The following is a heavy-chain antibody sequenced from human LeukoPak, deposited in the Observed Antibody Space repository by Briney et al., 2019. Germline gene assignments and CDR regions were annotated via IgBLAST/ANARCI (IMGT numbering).Heavy chain of an antibody. V-gene: IGHV1-18*01. CDR2: ISAYNGNT. D-gene: IGHD5-18*01. CDR3: ARDRRGYSYGYFDY. CDR1: GYTFTSYG. J-gene: IGHJ4*02. Sequence: GASVKVSCKASGYTFTSYGISWVRQAPGQGLEWMGWISAYNGNTNYAQKLQGRVTMTTDTSTSTAYMELRSLTSDDTAVYYCARDRRGYSYGYFDYWGQGTLVTVSS.